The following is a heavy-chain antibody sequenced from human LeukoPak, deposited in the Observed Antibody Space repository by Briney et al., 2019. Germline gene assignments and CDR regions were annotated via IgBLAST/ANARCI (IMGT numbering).Heavy chain of an antibody. D-gene: IGHD2-2*01. Sequence: PGGSLRLSCAASRFTFISSAMSWVRQAPGKGLEWVSTISGSGVNTYYTDSVKGRFTISRDNSKNTLYLQMNSLRAEDTAVYYCVRGTVPLPQSGIVVVPAAVWDPFDSWGHGALVTVSS. CDR2: ISGSGVNT. J-gene: IGHJ4*01. CDR3: VRGTVPLPQSGIVVVPAAVWDPFDS. CDR1: RFTFISSA. V-gene: IGHV3-23*01.